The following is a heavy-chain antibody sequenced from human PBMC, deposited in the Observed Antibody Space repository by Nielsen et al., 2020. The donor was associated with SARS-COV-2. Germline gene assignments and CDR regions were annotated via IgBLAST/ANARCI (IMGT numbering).Heavy chain of an antibody. Sequence: GESLKISCAASGFSFTSYTMNWVRQAPGKGLEWVASITMSGAYMYYADSVRGRFTVSRDNAQNSLSLQMNSLTDDDTALYYCARDQDGGAATSNWYFDLWGHGTQVIVSS. CDR2: ITMSGAYM. J-gene: IGHJ2*01. V-gene: IGHV3-21*01. D-gene: IGHD6-25*01. CDR3: ARDQDGGAATSNWYFDL. CDR1: GFSFTSYT.